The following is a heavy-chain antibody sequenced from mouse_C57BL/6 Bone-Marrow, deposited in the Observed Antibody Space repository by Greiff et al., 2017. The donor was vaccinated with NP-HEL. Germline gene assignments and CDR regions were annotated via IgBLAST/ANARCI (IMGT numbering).Heavy chain of an antibody. CDR3: ARGGYYSNYVEYFDV. Sequence: QVQLKESGAELARPGASVKLSCKASGYTFTSYGISWVKQRTGQGLEWIGEIYPRSGNTYYNEKFKGKATLTADKSSSTAYMELRSLTSEDSAVYFCARGGYYSNYVEYFDVWGTGTTVTVSS. V-gene: IGHV1-81*01. CDR1: GYTFTSYG. J-gene: IGHJ1*03. CDR2: IYPRSGNT. D-gene: IGHD2-5*01.